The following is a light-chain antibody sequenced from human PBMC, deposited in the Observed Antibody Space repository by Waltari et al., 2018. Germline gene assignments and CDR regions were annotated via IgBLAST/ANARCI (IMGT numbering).Light chain of an antibody. CDR2: EDT. CDR1: ELPRKN. Sequence: NELTQPPPVSVPPGQTARTTCPGHELPRKNANWFQQKSGQAPRLVIFEDTKRPSGIPERFSGSSSGTVATLTITGAQVDDEADYYCYSSDSTGLRVFGGGTTVVVL. J-gene: IGLJ1*01. V-gene: IGLV3-10*01. CDR3: YSSDSTGLRV.